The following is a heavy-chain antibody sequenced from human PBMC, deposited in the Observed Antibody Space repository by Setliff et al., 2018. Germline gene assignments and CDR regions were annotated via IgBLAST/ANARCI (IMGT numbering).Heavy chain of an antibody. CDR1: GYSFTGFW. J-gene: IGHJ4*02. D-gene: IGHD1-26*01. CDR3: AASGTYFPFDY. CDR2: IYPGDSDT. Sequence: GESLKISCKGSGYSFTGFWIGWVRQMPGKGLEWMGIIYPGDSDTIYSPSFQGQVTISVDKSINTAYLQWGSLKASDTAMYYCAASGTYFPFDYWGQGTLVTVSS. V-gene: IGHV5-51*01.